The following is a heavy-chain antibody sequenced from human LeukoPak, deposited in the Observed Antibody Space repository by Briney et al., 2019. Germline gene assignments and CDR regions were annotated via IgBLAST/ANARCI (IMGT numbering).Heavy chain of an antibody. CDR1: GYTFTSYD. CDR3: ARGTRITIFGVVNWFDP. CDR2: MNPNSGNT. J-gene: IGHJ5*02. V-gene: IGHV1-8*03. D-gene: IGHD3-3*01. Sequence: ASVKVSCKASGYTFTSYDINWVRQATGQRLEWMGWMNPNSGNTGYAQKFQGRVTITRNTSISTAYMELSSLRSEDTAVYYCARGTRITIFGVVNWFDPWGQGTLVTVSS.